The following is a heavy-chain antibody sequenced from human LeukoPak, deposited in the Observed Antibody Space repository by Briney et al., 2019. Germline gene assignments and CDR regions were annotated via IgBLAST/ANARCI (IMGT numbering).Heavy chain of an antibody. V-gene: IGHV3-53*01. J-gene: IGHJ4*02. CDR1: GFSVTTNY. CDR2: IYADGGR. Sequence: GGSLRLSCAASGFSVTTNYMNWVRQAPGRGLEWVSVIYADGGRYYADSVKGRFTISRDNAKNSLYLQMNSLRAEDTAVYYCATDITMVRGVINIVDYWGQGTLVTVSS. CDR3: ATDITMVRGVINIVDY. D-gene: IGHD3-10*01.